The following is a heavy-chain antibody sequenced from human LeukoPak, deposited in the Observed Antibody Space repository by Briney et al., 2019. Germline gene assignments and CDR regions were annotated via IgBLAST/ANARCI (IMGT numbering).Heavy chain of an antibody. D-gene: IGHD4-17*01. CDR2: IYYSGST. J-gene: IGHJ3*02. CDR1: GGSISSYY. CDR3: ARHDYGDYDAFDI. Sequence: LETLSLTCTVSGGSISSYYWSWIRQPPGKGLEWIGYIYYSGSTNYNPSLKSRVTISVDTSKNQFSLKLSSVTAADTAVYYCARHDYGDYDAFDIWGQGTMVTVSS. V-gene: IGHV4-59*08.